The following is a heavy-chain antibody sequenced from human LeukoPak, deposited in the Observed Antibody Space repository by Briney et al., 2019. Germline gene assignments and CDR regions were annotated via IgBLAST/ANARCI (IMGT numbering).Heavy chain of an antibody. J-gene: IGHJ3*02. Sequence: SQTLSLTCAISGYSVSSNNVAWNWIRQPPSRGLVWLGRTYYRSRWFTDYALSVKSRITINPDTSRNQFSLQLNSVIPEDTAVYYCVRGSAVDIWGQGTMVTVSS. CDR3: VRGSAVDI. CDR2: TYYRSRWFT. V-gene: IGHV6-1*01. CDR1: GYSVSSNNVA.